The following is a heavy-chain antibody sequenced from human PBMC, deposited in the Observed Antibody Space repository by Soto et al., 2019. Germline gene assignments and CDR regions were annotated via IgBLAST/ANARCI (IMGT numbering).Heavy chain of an antibody. CDR2: ISAYNGNT. D-gene: IGHD3-3*01. V-gene: IGHV1-18*01. CDR1: GYTVTSYG. Sequence: QVQLVPSGAEVKKPGASVKVSCKASGYTVTSYGISWVRQAPGQGLEWMGWISAYNGNTNYAQKLQGRVTMTTDTPRSTAYMELRSLRSDDTAVYYCAREPIFGETYYYGMDVWGQGTTVTVSS. CDR3: AREPIFGETYYYGMDV. J-gene: IGHJ6*02.